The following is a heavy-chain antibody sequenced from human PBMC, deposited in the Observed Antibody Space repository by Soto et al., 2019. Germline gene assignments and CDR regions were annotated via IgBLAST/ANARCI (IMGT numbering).Heavy chain of an antibody. CDR2: ISAYNGNT. V-gene: IGHV1-18*01. Sequence: ASVKVSCKASGYTFTSYGISWVRQAPGQGLEWMGWISAYNGNTNYAQKLQGRVTMTTDTSTSTAYMELRSLRSDDTAVYYCAGSISGSPSPLVYGMDVWGQGTTVTVSS. CDR3: AGSISGSPSPLVYGMDV. CDR1: GYTFTSYG. J-gene: IGHJ6*02. D-gene: IGHD3-10*01.